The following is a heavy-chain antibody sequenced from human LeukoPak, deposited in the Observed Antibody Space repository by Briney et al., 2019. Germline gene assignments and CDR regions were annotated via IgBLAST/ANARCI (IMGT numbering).Heavy chain of an antibody. D-gene: IGHD6-13*01. V-gene: IGHV1-18*01. Sequence: ASVKVSCKASGYTFTSYGISWVRQAPGQGLEWMGWISAYSGNTIRAQNLQGRLTMTTDTSTSTAYVDLRSLGSDDTAVYYCAREGIDSSSPLNYWGQGILVTVSS. CDR1: GYTFTSYG. CDR3: AREGIDSSSPLNY. J-gene: IGHJ4*02. CDR2: ISAYSGNT.